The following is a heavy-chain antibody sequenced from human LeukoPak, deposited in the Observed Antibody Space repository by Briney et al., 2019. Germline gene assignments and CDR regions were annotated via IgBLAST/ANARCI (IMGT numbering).Heavy chain of an antibody. CDR3: ARDFFDV. V-gene: IGHV1-18*01. Sequence: ASVKVSGKASGYTFTTSGISWVRQAPGQGLEWMGWVSGNNGNTNYAQKLQGRVTMTTDTSTNTAYMELRSLRSDDTAVYYCARDFFDVWGQGTMVTVSS. CDR2: VSGNNGNT. J-gene: IGHJ3*01. CDR1: GYTFTTSG.